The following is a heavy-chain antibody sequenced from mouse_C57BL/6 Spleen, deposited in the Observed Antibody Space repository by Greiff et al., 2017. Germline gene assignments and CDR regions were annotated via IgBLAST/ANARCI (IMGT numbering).Heavy chain of an antibody. CDR3: ARVGEEMDY. V-gene: IGHV3-6*01. Sequence: VQLQQSGPGLVKPSQSLSLTCSVTGYSITSGYYWNWIRQFPGNKLEWMGYISYDGSNNYNPSLKNRISITRDTSKNQFFLKLNSVTTEDTATYYCARVGEEMDYWGQGTSVTVSS. CDR2: ISYDGSN. CDR1: GYSITSGYY. J-gene: IGHJ4*01.